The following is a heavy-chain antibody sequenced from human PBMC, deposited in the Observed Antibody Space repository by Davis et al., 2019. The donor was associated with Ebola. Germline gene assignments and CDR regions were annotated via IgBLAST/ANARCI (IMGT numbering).Heavy chain of an antibody. CDR3: ARLDYYDSSGYYTYYFDY. V-gene: IGHV4-34*01. D-gene: IGHD3-22*01. Sequence: MPSETLSLTCAVYGGSFSGYYWSWLRQPPGKGLEWIGEINHSGSTNYNPSLKSRVTISVDTSKNQFSLKLSSVTAADTAVYYCARLDYYDSSGYYTYYFDYWGQGTLVTVSS. CDR1: GGSFSGYY. CDR2: INHSGST. J-gene: IGHJ4*02.